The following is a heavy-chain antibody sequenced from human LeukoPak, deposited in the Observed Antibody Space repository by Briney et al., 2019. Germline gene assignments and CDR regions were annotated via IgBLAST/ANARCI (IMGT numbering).Heavy chain of an antibody. CDR2: INPSGGGT. CDR1: GYTFTSYY. CDR3: ARDMLAVPSNWFDP. D-gene: IGHD2-8*01. J-gene: IGHJ5*02. V-gene: IGHV1-46*01. Sequence: GASVKVSCKASGYTFTSYYIHWVRQAPGQGLEWMGVINPSGGGTSYAQKFQGRVTMTRDTSTSTVYMDLRRMRSEDTAVYFCARDMLAVPSNWFDPWGQGTLVTVSS.